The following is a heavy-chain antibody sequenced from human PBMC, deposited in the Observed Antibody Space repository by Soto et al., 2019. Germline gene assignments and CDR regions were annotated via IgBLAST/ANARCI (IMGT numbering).Heavy chain of an antibody. CDR1: GFTVSIFA. V-gene: IGHV3-23*01. J-gene: IGHJ4*02. D-gene: IGHD7-27*01. CDR3: AKEVSLGSTVGLGY. CDR2: ISGSGGST. Sequence: PGGSLRLPCAASGFTVSIFAMSGVRQSPGKGLEWVSTISGSGGSTYYADAVKGRFTISRDNSMGTLYLQMKSLIVEDTAIYYCAKEVSLGSTVGLGYWGQGALVTVSS.